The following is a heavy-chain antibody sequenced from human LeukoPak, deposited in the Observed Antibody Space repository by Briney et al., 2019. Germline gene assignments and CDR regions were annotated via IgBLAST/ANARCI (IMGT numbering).Heavy chain of an antibody. J-gene: IGHJ5*02. D-gene: IGHD2-2*01. V-gene: IGHV4-59*01. CDR2: IYYCGST. CDR1: GGSISSYY. Sequence: SENLSLTCTVSGGSISSYYWSWIRQPPGKGLEWIGYIYYCGSTNYNPSLKSRVSISVDTSKNQFSLKLSSVTAADTAVYYCARAGYCSSTSCYVSWFDPWGQGTLVTVSS. CDR3: ARAGYCSSTSCYVSWFDP.